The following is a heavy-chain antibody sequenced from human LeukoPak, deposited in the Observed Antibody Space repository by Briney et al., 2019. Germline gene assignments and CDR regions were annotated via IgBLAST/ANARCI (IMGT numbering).Heavy chain of an antibody. V-gene: IGHV3-20*04. CDR1: GFAFDDYG. D-gene: IGHD2/OR15-2a*01. CDR2: INWNGGST. Sequence: GGSLRLSCVASGFAFDDYGMNWVRQAPGKGLEWVSGINWNGGSTAYADSVKGRFTISRDNAKNSLYLQVNSLGAEDTALYFCASLLLTTSYWGQGTLVTVSS. J-gene: IGHJ4*02. CDR3: ASLLLTTSY.